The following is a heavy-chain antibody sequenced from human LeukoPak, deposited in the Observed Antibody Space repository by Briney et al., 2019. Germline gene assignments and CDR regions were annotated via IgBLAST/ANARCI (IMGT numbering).Heavy chain of an antibody. CDR3: ASRRSGLDY. CDR2: INHSGST. J-gene: IGHJ4*02. CDR1: GGSFSGYY. V-gene: IGHV4-34*01. Sequence: PSEILSLTCAVYGGSFSGYYWSWIRQPPGKGLEWIGEINHSGSTNYNPSLKSRVTISVDTSKNQFSLKLSSVTAADTAVYYCASRRSGLDYWGQGTLVTVSS.